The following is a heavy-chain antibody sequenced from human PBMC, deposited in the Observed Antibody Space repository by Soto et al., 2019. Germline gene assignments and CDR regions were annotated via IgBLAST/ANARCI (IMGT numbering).Heavy chain of an antibody. V-gene: IGHV3-7*01. CDR2: IKQDGSAK. CDR3: ARNPHPSLYYYDMDV. J-gene: IGHJ6*03. Sequence: EVQLVESGGGLVQPGGSLRLSCAASGFTFSSHWMSWVRQAHGKELEWVANIKQDGSAKYYVDSVQGRFTISRDTAKNSLYRQMNSLRAEATAVYYCARNPHPSLYYYDMDVWCKGTTVTVSS. CDR1: GFTFSSHW.